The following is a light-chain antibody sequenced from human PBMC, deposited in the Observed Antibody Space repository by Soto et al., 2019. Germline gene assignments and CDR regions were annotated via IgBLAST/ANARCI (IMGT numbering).Light chain of an antibody. CDR3: QQYGGSPIT. V-gene: IGKV3-20*01. J-gene: IGKJ5*01. CDR1: QSVGSY. Sequence: EIVLTQSPATLSLSPGERATLSCRASQSVGSYLAWYQLKPGQAPRLLMSGASHRASGVPVRFSGSGSGTDFTLTITRLEPEDFALYYCQQYGGSPITFGLGTRLEIK. CDR2: GAS.